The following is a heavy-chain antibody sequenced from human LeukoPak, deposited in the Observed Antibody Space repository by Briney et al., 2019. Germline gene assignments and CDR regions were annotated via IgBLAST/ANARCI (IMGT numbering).Heavy chain of an antibody. D-gene: IGHD3-3*01. CDR1: GGSISSYY. V-gene: IGHV4-59*12. Sequence: SETLSLTCTVSGGSISSYYWSWIRQPPGKGLEWIGYISYSAITNYNPALKSRVTISVDTSKNQFSLKLSSVTAADTAVYYCARIITIFGVVMSAFDIWGQGTMVTVSS. CDR3: ARIITIFGVVMSAFDI. CDR2: ISYSAIT. J-gene: IGHJ3*02.